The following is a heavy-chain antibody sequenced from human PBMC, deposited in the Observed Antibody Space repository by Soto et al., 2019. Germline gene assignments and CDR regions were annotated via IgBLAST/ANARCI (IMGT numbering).Heavy chain of an antibody. CDR3: ARVSAVAVAVGYDFDY. D-gene: IGHD6-19*01. V-gene: IGHV1-46*01. Sequence: ASVKVSCKASGYTFTSYYMHWVRQAPGQGLEWMGIINPSGGSTSYAQKFQGRVTMTRDTSTSTVYMELSSLRSEDTAVYYCARVSAVAVAVGYDFDYWGQGTLVTVPQ. CDR2: INPSGGST. J-gene: IGHJ4*02. CDR1: GYTFTSYY.